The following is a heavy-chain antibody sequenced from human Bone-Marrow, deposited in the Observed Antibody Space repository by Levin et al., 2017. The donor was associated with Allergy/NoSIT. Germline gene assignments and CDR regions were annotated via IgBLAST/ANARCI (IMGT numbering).Heavy chain of an antibody. CDR2: IYSDGSTT. J-gene: IGHJ5*02. CDR1: GFTFSRYW. V-gene: IGHV3-74*01. CDR3: VRDYSSGTYPLHWFDP. Sequence: GGSLRLSCAASGFTFSRYWMHWVRQTPGKGLVWVSNIYSDGSTTNYADSVKGRFTISRDNAKNTLYLQTNSLRAEDTAVYYCVRDYSSGTYPLHWFDPWGQGTLVTVSS. D-gene: IGHD3-10*01.